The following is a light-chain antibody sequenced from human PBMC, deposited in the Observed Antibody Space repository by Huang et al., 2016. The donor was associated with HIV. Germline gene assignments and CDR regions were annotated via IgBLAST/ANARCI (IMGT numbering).Light chain of an antibody. CDR1: QGLANY. CDR2: DAS. CDR3: QQRGNWQLT. J-gene: IGKJ4*01. V-gene: IGKV3-11*01. Sequence: EIVLTQSPATLSLSPGERATLSCRASQGLANYLAWYQKKPGQAPRLLIYDASNRATGIPARFSGSGSGTDFTLTISSLEPEDFAVYYCQQRGNWQLTFGGGTKVEIK.